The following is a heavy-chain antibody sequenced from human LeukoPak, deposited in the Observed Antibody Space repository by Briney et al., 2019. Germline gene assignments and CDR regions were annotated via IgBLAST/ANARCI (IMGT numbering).Heavy chain of an antibody. Sequence: GSSVKVSCKASGGTFSSYAISWVRQAPGQGLEWMGWISAYNGNTNYAQKLQGRVTMTTDTSTSTAYMELRSLRSDDTAVYYCARVIGIAVAPFDPWGQGTLVTVSS. CDR2: ISAYNGNT. J-gene: IGHJ5*02. V-gene: IGHV1-18*01. D-gene: IGHD6-19*01. CDR3: ARVIGIAVAPFDP. CDR1: GGTFSSYA.